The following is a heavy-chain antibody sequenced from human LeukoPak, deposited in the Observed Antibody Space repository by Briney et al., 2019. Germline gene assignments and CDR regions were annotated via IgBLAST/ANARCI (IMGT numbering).Heavy chain of an antibody. J-gene: IGHJ4*02. CDR2: ISSSSSYI. CDR1: GFTFSSYS. CDR3: ARGLPGIAAAGTNFDY. V-gene: IGHV3-21*01. D-gene: IGHD6-13*01. Sequence: GGSLRLSCAASGFTFSSYSMNWVRQAPGKGLEWVSSISSSSSYIYYADSVKGRFTISRDNAKNSLYLQMNSLRAEDTAVYYCARGLPGIAAAGTNFDYWGQGTLVTVSS.